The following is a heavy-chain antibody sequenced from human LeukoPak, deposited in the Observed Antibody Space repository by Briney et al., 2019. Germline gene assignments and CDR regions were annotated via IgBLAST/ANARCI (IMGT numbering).Heavy chain of an antibody. CDR3: ARGGSGSYYYYYYYMDV. Sequence: GGSLRLSCAAPGFTFSSHAMHWVRQAPGKGLEWVAVISYDGSKKSYADSVKGRFTVSRDNSKNTLYLEMNSLRAEDTAVYYCARGGSGSYYYYYYYMDVWGKGTTVTVSS. CDR1: GFTFSSHA. D-gene: IGHD3-10*01. J-gene: IGHJ6*03. CDR2: ISYDGSKK. V-gene: IGHV3-30*01.